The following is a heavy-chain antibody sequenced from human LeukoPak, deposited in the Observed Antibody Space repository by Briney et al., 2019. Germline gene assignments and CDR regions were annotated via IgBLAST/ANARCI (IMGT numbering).Heavy chain of an antibody. CDR1: GFTFSNYW. J-gene: IGHJ4*02. CDR3: ATTKVVPLRPFDY. V-gene: IGHV3-74*01. CDR2: INSDGSST. Sequence: GGSLRLSCAASGFTFSNYWMHWVRQAPGKGLVWVSRINSDGSSTNYADSVKGRFTISRDNAKNTLYLQMNSLRAEDTAVYYCATTKVVPLRPFDYWGQGTLVTVSS. D-gene: IGHD4-23*01.